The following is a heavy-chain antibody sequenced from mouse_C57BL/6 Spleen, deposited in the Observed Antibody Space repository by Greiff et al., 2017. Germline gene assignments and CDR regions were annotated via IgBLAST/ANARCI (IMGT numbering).Heavy chain of an antibody. CDR2: IDPSDSET. CDR3: AIGGSPYYYAMDY. CDR1: GYTFTSYW. Sequence: QVQLQQPGAELVRPGSSVKLSCKASGYTFTSYWMHWVKQRPIQGLEWIGNIDPSDSETHSNQKFKDKATLTVDKSSSTAYMQLSSLTSEDSAVYYCAIGGSPYYYAMDYWGQGTSVTVSS. J-gene: IGHJ4*01. V-gene: IGHV1-52*01. D-gene: IGHD1-1*02.